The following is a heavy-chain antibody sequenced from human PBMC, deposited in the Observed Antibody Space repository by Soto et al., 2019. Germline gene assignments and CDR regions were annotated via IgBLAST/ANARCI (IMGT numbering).Heavy chain of an antibody. CDR3: TRPRGSSNWLGP. D-gene: IGHD6-6*01. CDR2: IRSKANSYAT. CDR1: GFTFSDSA. Sequence: EVQLVESGGGLVQPGGSLKLSCAASGFTFSDSAMHWVRQASGKGLEWVGRIRSKANSYATAYAESVNGRFTISRDDAKTTAYLQMNSLKTEDTAVYYCTRPRGSSNWLGPWGQGTLVIVSS. V-gene: IGHV3-73*01. J-gene: IGHJ5*02.